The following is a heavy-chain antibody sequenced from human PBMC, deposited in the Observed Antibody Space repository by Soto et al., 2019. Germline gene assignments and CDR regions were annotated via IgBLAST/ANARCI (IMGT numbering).Heavy chain of an antibody. Sequence: GESLKISCAASGFTFSDYYMSWIRQAPGKGLEWLSYISSSGSTIYYGDSVKGVFTMLRDKAKELYSLYLQMNSLRAEETAVYYCARIWGYCSSTSCYRPAFDVWGQGTMVTVSS. D-gene: IGHD2-2*01. CDR3: ARIWGYCSSTSCYRPAFDV. J-gene: IGHJ3*01. V-gene: IGHV3-11*01. CDR1: GFTFSDYY. CDR2: ISSSGSTI.